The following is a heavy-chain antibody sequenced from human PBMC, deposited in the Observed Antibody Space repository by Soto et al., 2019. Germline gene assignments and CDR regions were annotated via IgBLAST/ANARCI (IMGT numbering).Heavy chain of an antibody. V-gene: IGHV2-5*01. CDR2: IYWNDDK. Sequence: GPTLGKPTQTLTLTCTFSGFSLSTSGVGVGWIRQPPGKALEWLALIYWNDDKRYSPSLKNRLTITKDTSKNQVVLTMTNMDPVDTATYYCAHIINGSGYYYFDYWGQGTLVTVSS. J-gene: IGHJ4*02. CDR1: GFSLSTSGVG. CDR3: AHIINGSGYYYFDY. D-gene: IGHD3-22*01.